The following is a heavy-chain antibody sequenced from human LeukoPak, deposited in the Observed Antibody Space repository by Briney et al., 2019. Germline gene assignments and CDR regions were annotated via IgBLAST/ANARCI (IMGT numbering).Heavy chain of an antibody. J-gene: IGHJ3*02. CDR3: TRMTCSSTSCYQDAFDI. V-gene: IGHV3-49*04. CDR1: GFTFGDYA. Sequence: GGSLRLSCTASGFTFGDYAMSWVRQAPGKGLEWVGFIRSKAYGGTTEYAASVKGKFTISRDDSKSIAYLQMNSLKTEDTAVYYCTRMTCSSTSCYQDAFDISRQGTMVTVSS. D-gene: IGHD2-2*01. CDR2: IRSKAYGGTT.